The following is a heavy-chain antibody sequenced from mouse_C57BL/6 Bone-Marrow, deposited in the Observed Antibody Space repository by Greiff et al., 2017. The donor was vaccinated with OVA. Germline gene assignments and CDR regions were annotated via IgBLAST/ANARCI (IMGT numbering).Heavy chain of an antibody. Sequence: VQLQQSGAELVRPGASVKLSCTASGFNIKDDYMHWVKQRPEQGLEWIGWIDPENGDTEYASKFQGKGTITADTSSNTAYLQLSSLTSEDTAVYYCTFITTVGFDYWGRGTTLTVSA. J-gene: IGHJ2*01. CDR2: IDPENGDT. CDR1: GFNIKDDY. V-gene: IGHV14-4*01. CDR3: TFITTVGFDY. D-gene: IGHD1-1*01.